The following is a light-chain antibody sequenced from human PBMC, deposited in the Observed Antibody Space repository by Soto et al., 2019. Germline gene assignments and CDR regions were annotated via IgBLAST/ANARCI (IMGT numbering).Light chain of an antibody. Sequence: QSALTQPASVSGSPGQSITIYCSGTSSDVENYNLVSWYQHHPGEAPQLIVYEVNKRPSGVSNRFSGSKSGNTASLTISGLQAEDEAAYYCCSYAGSNTYVFGTGTKVTVL. J-gene: IGLJ1*01. CDR1: SSDVENYNL. CDR2: EVN. V-gene: IGLV2-23*02. CDR3: CSYAGSNTYV.